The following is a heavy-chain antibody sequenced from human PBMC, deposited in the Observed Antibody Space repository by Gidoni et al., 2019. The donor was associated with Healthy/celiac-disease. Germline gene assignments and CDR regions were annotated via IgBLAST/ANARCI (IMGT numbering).Heavy chain of an antibody. J-gene: IGHJ6*03. CDR3: ARDIGAPTSYYYYMDV. Sequence: QVQLQESGPGLVKPSETLSLTCTVSGGSISSYYWSWIRQPPGKGLEWIGYIYYSGSTNYNPSLKSRVTISVDTSKNQFSLKLSSVTAADTAVYYCARDIGAPTSYYYYMDVWGKGTTVTVSS. D-gene: IGHD5-12*01. CDR1: GGSISSYY. CDR2: IYYSGST. V-gene: IGHV4-59*01.